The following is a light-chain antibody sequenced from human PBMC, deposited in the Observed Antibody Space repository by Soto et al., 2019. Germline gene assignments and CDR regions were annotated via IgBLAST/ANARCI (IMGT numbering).Light chain of an antibody. CDR2: EVY. Sequence: QSALTQPPSASGSPGQSVNISCTGTSSDVGGYNYVSWYQQHPGKAPKLIIYEVYKRPSGVPGRFSGSTSGNTASLSVSGLQLEYEADYDCNSYACSDRYVLFGGGTKLTVL. CDR1: SSDVGGYNY. J-gene: IGLJ2*01. CDR3: NSYACSDRYVL. V-gene: IGLV2-8*01.